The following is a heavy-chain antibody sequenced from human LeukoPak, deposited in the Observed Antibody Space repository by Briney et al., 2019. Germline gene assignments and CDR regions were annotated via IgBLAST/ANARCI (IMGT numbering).Heavy chain of an antibody. Sequence: SETLSLTCSVSGGSISNYYWSWIPQPPVKGVEWLGYIYYSGGTNYNPSPKSRVTISVDTSKNQFSLKLSSVTAADTAVYYCARARRWNAAVEGWWFDPWGQGTLVTVSS. J-gene: IGHJ5*02. CDR2: IYYSGGT. V-gene: IGHV4-59*01. D-gene: IGHD1-1*01. CDR1: GGSISNYY. CDR3: ARARRWNAAVEGWWFDP.